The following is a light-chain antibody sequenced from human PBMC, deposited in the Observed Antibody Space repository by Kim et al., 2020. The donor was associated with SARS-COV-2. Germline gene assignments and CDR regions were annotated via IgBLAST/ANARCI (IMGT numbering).Light chain of an antibody. CDR3: QQRSNWPLT. CDR2: DAS. CDR1: QSVSRY. V-gene: IGKV3-11*01. Sequence: EIVLTQSPATLSLSPGERATLSCRASQSVSRYLAWYQQKSGQAPRLLIYDASNRATGIPARFSGSGSGTDFTLTISSLEPEDFAVYYCQQRSNWPLTFGPGTKVDIK. J-gene: IGKJ3*01.